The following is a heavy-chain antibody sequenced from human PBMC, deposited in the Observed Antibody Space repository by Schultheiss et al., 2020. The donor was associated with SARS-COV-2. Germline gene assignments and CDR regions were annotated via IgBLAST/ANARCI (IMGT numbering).Heavy chain of an antibody. J-gene: IGHJ4*02. CDR2: IYSGGST. D-gene: IGHD3-9*01. Sequence: GGSLRLSCTASGFTFDDYAMHWVRQAPGKGLEWVSVIYSGGSTYYADSVRGRYTISRDNSKNTVYLQMSSLRTEDTAVYYCVRVGGYFADFDYWGQGTLVTVSS. CDR1: GFTFDDYA. CDR3: VRVGGYFADFDY. V-gene: IGHV3-66*01.